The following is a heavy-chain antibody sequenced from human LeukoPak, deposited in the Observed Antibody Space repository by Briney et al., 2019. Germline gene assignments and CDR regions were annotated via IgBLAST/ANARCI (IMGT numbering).Heavy chain of an antibody. Sequence: GGSLRLSCAASGFTFSSYSMNWVRHAPGKGLEWVSSISSSSTHLYHADSVKGRFAISRDNAKNSLYLQMNSLRAEDTAVYYCARDLIVEGTAILGYWGQGTLVTVSS. CDR3: ARDLIVEGTAILGY. V-gene: IGHV3-21*01. J-gene: IGHJ4*02. CDR1: GFTFSSYS. CDR2: ISSSSTHL. D-gene: IGHD1-26*01.